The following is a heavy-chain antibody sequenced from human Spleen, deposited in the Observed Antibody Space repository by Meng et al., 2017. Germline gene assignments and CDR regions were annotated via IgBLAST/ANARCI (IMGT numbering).Heavy chain of an antibody. V-gene: IGHV1-8*03. CDR1: GYTFINYD. J-gene: IGHJ4*02. Sequence: QVQLVQSGAEVREPGASVRVSCRASGYTFINYDINWVRQATGQGLEWMGWVNPLNGNTGFAQKFQDRVTITRNTSINTAYLELSSLRFDDTAVYYCTHTQGKNWGQGTLVTVSS. CDR2: VNPLNGNT. CDR3: THTQGKN.